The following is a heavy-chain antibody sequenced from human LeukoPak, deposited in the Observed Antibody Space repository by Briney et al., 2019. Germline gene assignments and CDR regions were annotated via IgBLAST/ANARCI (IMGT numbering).Heavy chain of an antibody. CDR2: INTDGSST. CDR1: GFTFSSYW. J-gene: IGHJ4*02. Sequence: GGSLRLSCAASGFTFSSYWMHWVRQAPGKGLVWVSRINTDGSSTTYADSVKGRFTISRDNAKNTLYLQMNSLRAEDTAVYYCAREASYEGNDYWGQGTLVTVSS. CDR3: AREASYEGNDY. V-gene: IGHV3-74*01. D-gene: IGHD3-10*01.